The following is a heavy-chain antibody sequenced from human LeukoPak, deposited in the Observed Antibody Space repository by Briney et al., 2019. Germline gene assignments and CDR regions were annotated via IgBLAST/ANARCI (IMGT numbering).Heavy chain of an antibody. CDR3: ARVNRAYYYDSSGYNY. J-gene: IGHJ4*02. D-gene: IGHD3-22*01. Sequence: GSLRLSCAASGFTFSSYAMHWVRQAPGKGLEWIGEINHSGSTNYNPSLKSRVTISVDTSKNQFSLKLSSVTAADTAVYYCARVNRAYYYDSSGYNYWGQGTLVTVSS. CDR1: GFTFSSYA. CDR2: INHSGST. V-gene: IGHV4-34*01.